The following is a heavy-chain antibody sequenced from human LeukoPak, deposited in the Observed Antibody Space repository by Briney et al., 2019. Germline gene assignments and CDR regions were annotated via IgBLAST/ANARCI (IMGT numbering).Heavy chain of an antibody. J-gene: IGHJ4*02. Sequence: GGSLRLSCAASGFTFTTYTIHWVRQAPGEGLEYVSAVVGNGGTTYYANSVKGRFTISRDNSKNTVYLQMGSLRAEDTAVYYCARERAFYYFDYWGQGALVTVSS. CDR2: VVGNGGTT. CDR3: ARERAFYYFDY. V-gene: IGHV3-64*01. CDR1: GFTFTTYT.